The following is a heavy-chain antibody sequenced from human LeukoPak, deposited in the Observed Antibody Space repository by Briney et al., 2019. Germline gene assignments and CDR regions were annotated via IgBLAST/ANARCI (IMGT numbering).Heavy chain of an antibody. CDR2: ISYDGSNK. V-gene: IGHV3-30-3*01. CDR3: AREKSSGWYGGDFDY. CDR1: GFTFSSYA. J-gene: IGHJ4*02. D-gene: IGHD6-19*01. Sequence: PGGSLRLSCAASGFTFSSYAMHWVRQAPGKGLEWVAVISYDGSNKYYADSVKGRFTISRDNSKNTLYLQMNSLRAEDTAVYYCAREKSSGWYGGDFDYWGQGTLVTVSS.